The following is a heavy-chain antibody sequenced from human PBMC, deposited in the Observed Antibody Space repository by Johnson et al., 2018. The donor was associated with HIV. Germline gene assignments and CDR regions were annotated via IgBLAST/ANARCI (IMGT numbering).Heavy chain of an antibody. CDR1: GFAFSSYG. V-gene: IGHV3-30*02. Sequence: VHLVESGGGVVQPGGSLRLSCVASGFAFSSYGMHWVRQAPGKGLEWVSFIRYDGGNKSYGDSVKGRFTISRDNSKNTLYVQMISLRAEDTAVDYCAKERATYYTCWSGIAGNDACDIWCQGTMVTVSS. CDR2: IRYDGGNK. D-gene: IGHD3-3*01. J-gene: IGHJ3*02. CDR3: AKERATYYTCWSGIAGNDACDI.